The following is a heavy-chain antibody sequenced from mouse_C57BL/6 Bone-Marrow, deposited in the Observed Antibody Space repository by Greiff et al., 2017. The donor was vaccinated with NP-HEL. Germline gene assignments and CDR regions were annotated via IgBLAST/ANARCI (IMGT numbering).Heavy chain of an antibody. CDR2: IDPENGDT. CDR1: GFNIKDDY. V-gene: IGHV14-4*01. D-gene: IGHD4-1*01. CDR3: TTNWDYFDY. Sequence: DVKLQESGAELVRPGASVQLSCTASGFNIKDDYMHWVKQRPEQGLEWIGWIDPENGDTEYASKFQGKATITADTSSNTAYLQLSSLTSEDTAVYYCTTNWDYFDYWGQGTTLTVSS. J-gene: IGHJ2*01.